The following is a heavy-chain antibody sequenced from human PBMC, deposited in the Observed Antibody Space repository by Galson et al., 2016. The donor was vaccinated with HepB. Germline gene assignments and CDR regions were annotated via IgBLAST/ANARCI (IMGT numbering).Heavy chain of an antibody. CDR2: IYYSGNT. CDR1: GGSISSGSHY. CDR3: ARREGVHYSDRSDLADDVFNI. V-gene: IGHV4-39*01. Sequence: SETLSLTCTVSGGSISSGSHYWGWIRQPPGKGLEWIGSIYYSGNTHYNPSLKSRVTISVDTSKNQFSLKLNAVTAADTAVYFCARREGVHYSDRSDLADDVFNIWGQGTMVTVSS. J-gene: IGHJ3*02. D-gene: IGHD3-22*01.